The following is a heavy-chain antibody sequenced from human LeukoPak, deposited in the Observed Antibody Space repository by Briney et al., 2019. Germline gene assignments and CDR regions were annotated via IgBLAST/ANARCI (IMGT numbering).Heavy chain of an antibody. Sequence: GGSLRLSCAASGFTFSSYAMHWVRQAPGKGLEWVAVISYDGSNKYYADSVKGRFTISRDNSKNTLYLQMNSLRAEDTAVYYCASPYCSGGRCYSRSFDYWGQGTLVTVSS. CDR1: GFTFSSYA. V-gene: IGHV3-30*04. CDR3: ASPYCSGGRCYSRSFDY. D-gene: IGHD2-15*01. CDR2: ISYDGSNK. J-gene: IGHJ4*02.